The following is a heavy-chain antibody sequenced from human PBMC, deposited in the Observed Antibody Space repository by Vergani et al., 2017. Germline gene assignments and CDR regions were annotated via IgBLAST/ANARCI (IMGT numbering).Heavy chain of an antibody. CDR3: ARPVYKAWSAFDY. CDR2: INHSGST. D-gene: IGHD5/OR15-5a*01. Sequence: QVQLQQWGAGLLKPSETLSLTCAVYGGSFSGYYWSWIRQPPGKGLEWIGEINHSGSTNYNPSLKSRVTISVDTSKNQFSLKLSSVTAADTAVYYCARPVYKAWSAFDYWGQGTLVTVSS. CDR1: GGSFSGYY. J-gene: IGHJ4*02. V-gene: IGHV4-34*01.